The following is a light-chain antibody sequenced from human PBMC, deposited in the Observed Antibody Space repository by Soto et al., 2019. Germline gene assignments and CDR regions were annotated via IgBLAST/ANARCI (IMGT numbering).Light chain of an antibody. Sequence: EIVLTQSPATLSLSPGERATLSCRASQSVSSYLAWYQQKPGQAPRLLIYDASNRATGIPARFSGSVSGTDFTLTISILEPEDFAVYYCQQRSNWPLTFGPGTKVDIK. CDR2: DAS. J-gene: IGKJ3*01. CDR1: QSVSSY. V-gene: IGKV3-11*01. CDR3: QQRSNWPLT.